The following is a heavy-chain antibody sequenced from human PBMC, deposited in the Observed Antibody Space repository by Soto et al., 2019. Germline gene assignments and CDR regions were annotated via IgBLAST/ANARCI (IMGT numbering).Heavy chain of an antibody. CDR2: INHSGST. V-gene: IGHV4-34*01. J-gene: IGHJ5*02. CDR1: GGSFSGYY. D-gene: IGHD6-13*01. CDR3: ARGQGSWYRAGWFDP. Sequence: SETLSLTCAVYGGSFSGYYWSWIRQPPGKGLEWIGEINHSGSTNYNPSLKSRVTISVDTSKNQFSLKLSSVTAADTAVYYCARGQGSWYRAGWFDPWGQGTLVTVSS.